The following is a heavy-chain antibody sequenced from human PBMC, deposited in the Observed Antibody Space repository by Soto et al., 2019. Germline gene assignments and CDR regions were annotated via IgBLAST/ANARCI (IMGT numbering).Heavy chain of an antibody. D-gene: IGHD3-22*01. CDR2: MYHSGST. J-gene: IGHJ4*02. Sequence: SETLSLTCAVSGGSITSGGYSWGWIRQPPGQGLEWIGYMYHSGSTYYNPSLKSRVTISVDTSNNQFSLKLNSVTAADTAVYYCARHQYYYDSSGYTLDYWGQGTLVTVSS. V-gene: IGHV4-30-2*03. CDR1: GGSITSGGYS. CDR3: ARHQYYYDSSGYTLDY.